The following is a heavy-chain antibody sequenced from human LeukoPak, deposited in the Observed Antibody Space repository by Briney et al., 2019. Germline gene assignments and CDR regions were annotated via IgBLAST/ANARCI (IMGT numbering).Heavy chain of an antibody. D-gene: IGHD6-6*01. Sequence: SETLSLTCTVSGGSISSSGYYWGWIRQPPGKGLEWIGSIYYSGRTYYNPSLKSRVTISEDTSKNQFSLKVTSVTAADTAVYYCARPFRAARTPYYWGQGTLVTVSS. J-gene: IGHJ4*02. CDR1: GGSISSSGYY. CDR2: IYYSGRT. V-gene: IGHV4-39*07. CDR3: ARPFRAARTPYY.